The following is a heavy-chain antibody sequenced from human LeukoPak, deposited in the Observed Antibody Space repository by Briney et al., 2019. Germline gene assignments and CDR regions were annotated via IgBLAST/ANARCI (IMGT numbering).Heavy chain of an antibody. J-gene: IGHJ2*01. V-gene: IGHV4-39*07. Sequence: SETLSLTCSVSGVSIRSSSYYWGWIRQPPGKGLEWIGSIYYSGSTYSKPSLKSRVTISVDTSKNQFSLKLSSVTAADTAVYYCARRRRYDSSGYRDFYWYFDLWGRGTPVTVSS. CDR1: GVSIRSSSYY. D-gene: IGHD3-22*01. CDR2: IYYSGST. CDR3: ARRRRYDSSGYRDFYWYFDL.